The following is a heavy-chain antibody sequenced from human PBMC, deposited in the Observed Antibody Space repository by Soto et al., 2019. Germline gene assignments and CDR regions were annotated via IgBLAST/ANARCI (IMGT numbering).Heavy chain of an antibody. CDR3: ARGRLYYTPKPDYYYMDV. V-gene: IGHV3-53*04. CDR1: GFTVSSNY. Sequence: GGSLRLSCAASGFTVSSNYMSWVRQAPGKGLEWVSVIYSGGSTYYADSVKGRFTISRHNSKNTLYLQMNSLRAEDTAVYYCARGRLYYTPKPDYYYMDVWGKGTTVTVSS. J-gene: IGHJ6*03. CDR2: IYSGGST. D-gene: IGHD3-10*01.